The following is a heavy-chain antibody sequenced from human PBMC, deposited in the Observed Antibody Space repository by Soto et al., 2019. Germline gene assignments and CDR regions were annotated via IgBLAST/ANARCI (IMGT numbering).Heavy chain of an antibody. V-gene: IGHV3-23*01. CDR2: ISGSGGSA. D-gene: IGHD2-15*01. CDR1: GFTFSSYA. Sequence: GGSLRLSCAASGFTFSSYAMSWVRQAPGKGLEWVSAISGSGGSAYYADSVKGRFTISRDNSKNTLYLQMNSLRAEDTAVYYCARICSGGSCYPELLDYWGQGTLVTVSS. CDR3: ARICSGGSCYPELLDY. J-gene: IGHJ4*02.